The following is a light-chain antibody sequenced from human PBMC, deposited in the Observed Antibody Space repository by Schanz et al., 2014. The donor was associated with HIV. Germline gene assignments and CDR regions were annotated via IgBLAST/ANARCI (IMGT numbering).Light chain of an antibody. Sequence: QSVLTQSPSASASLGASVKLTCTLSSGHSTYAIAWHQQQPEKGPRYLMKLNSDGSHSKGDGIPDRFSGSSSGADRYLTISSLQSEDEADYYCQTWGTGIRVFGTGTKLTVL. CDR2: LNSDGSH. CDR3: QTWGTGIRV. J-gene: IGLJ1*01. CDR1: SGHSTYA. V-gene: IGLV4-69*01.